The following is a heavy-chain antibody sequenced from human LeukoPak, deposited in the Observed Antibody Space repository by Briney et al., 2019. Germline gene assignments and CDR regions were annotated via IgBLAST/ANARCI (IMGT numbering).Heavy chain of an antibody. V-gene: IGHV3-53*01. CDR2: IYSGGSA. CDR1: GFTVTTNY. D-gene: IGHD3-16*01. CDR3: ARGGAHTYVYTFDI. Sequence: GGSLRLSCAASGFTVTTNYMSWVCQAPGKGLEWVSVIYSGGSAYYTDSVKGRFTISRDNSKNTLYLQMNSLRAEDTAMYYCARGGAHTYVYTFDIWGQGTMVTVSS. J-gene: IGHJ3*02.